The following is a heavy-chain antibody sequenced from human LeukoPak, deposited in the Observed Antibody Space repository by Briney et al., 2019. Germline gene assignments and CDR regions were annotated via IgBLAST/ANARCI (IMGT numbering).Heavy chain of an antibody. CDR2: ISYDGSNK. V-gene: IGHV3-30*03. CDR1: GFTFSSYG. Sequence: PGRSLRLSCAASGFTFSSYGMHWVRQAPGKGLEWVAVISYDGSNKYYADSVKGRFTISRDNSKNTLYLQMNSLRAEDTAVYYCARDIGDEFYYDFWSGRPNWFDPWGQGTLVTVSS. J-gene: IGHJ5*02. CDR3: ARDIGDEFYYDFWSGRPNWFDP. D-gene: IGHD3-3*01.